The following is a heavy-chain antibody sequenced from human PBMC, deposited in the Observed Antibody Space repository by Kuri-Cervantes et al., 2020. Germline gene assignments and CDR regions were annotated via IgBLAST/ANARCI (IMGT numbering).Heavy chain of an antibody. D-gene: IGHD5-18*01. CDR1: GGSISSGDYY. V-gene: IGHV4-30-4*01. CDR2: IYYSGST. Sequence: SETLSLTCTVSGGSISSGDYYWSWIRQPPGKGLEWIGYIYYSGSTYYNPSLKIRVTISVDTSKNQFSLKLSSVTAADTAAYYCTRGRGYSYGFVADAVDFWGQGTMVTVSS. CDR3: TRGRGYSYGFVADAVDF. J-gene: IGHJ3*01.